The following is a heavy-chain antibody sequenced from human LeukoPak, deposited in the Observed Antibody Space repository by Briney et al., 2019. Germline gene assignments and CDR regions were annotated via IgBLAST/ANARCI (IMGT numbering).Heavy chain of an antibody. Sequence: GGSLRLSCAASGFTFSSYGMHWVRQAPGKGLEWVAFIRYDGSNKYYADSVKGRFTISRDNSKNTLYLQMNSLRAEDTAVYYCAKDLGPIEYSSSSDDYWGQGTLVTVSS. V-gene: IGHV3-30*02. CDR2: IRYDGSNK. D-gene: IGHD6-6*01. CDR3: AKDLGPIEYSSSSDDY. J-gene: IGHJ4*02. CDR1: GFTFSSYG.